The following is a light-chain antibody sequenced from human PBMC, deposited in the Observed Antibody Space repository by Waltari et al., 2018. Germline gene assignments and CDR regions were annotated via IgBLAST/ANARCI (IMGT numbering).Light chain of an antibody. CDR3: SSYAGTDNFVV. CDR2: EVN. CDR1: SSDVGAYAY. J-gene: IGLJ2*01. V-gene: IGLV2-8*01. Sequence: QSALTQPPSASGSPGQSVTISCTGTSSDVGAYAYVSWYQHHPDKAPKLIIFEVNKWPSGVPDRCSGSKSVNTASLTVSGLQAEDEADYYCSSYAGTDNFVVFGGGTKLTVL.